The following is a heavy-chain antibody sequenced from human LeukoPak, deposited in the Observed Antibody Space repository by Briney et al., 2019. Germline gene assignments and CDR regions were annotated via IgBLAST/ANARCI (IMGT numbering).Heavy chain of an antibody. CDR3: ARFAVHRRLAVAGQFGLDY. D-gene: IGHD6-19*01. CDR1: GYIFTSYY. V-gene: IGHV1-46*01. J-gene: IGHJ4*02. CDR2: INPSGGNT. Sequence: ASVKVSCKASGYIFTSYYINWVRQAPGQGLEWMGIINPSGGNTNYAQKFQGRVTMTRDTSTSTVYMELSSLRSGDTAVYYCARFAVHRRLAVAGQFGLDYWGQGTLVTVSS.